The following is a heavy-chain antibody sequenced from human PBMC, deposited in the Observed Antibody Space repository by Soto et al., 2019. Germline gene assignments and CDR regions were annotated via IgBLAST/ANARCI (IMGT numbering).Heavy chain of an antibody. V-gene: IGHV3-33*01. CDR1: GFTFISYG. CDR3: AREGSEYQTHFSYYYGMEV. D-gene: IGHD2-2*01. CDR2: IWYDGSNK. Sequence: GVSLRPPFAASGFTFISYGMHWVSQPPGKGLEWVAVIWYDGSNKYYADSVKGRFTISRDNSKNTLYLQMNSLRAEDTAVYYCAREGSEYQTHFSYYYGMEVLGQGTTVIVSS. J-gene: IGHJ6*01.